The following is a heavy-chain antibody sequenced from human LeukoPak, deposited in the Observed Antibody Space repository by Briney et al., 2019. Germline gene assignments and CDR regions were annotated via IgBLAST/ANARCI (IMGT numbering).Heavy chain of an antibody. D-gene: IGHD1-26*01. CDR2: IKQDGSEK. J-gene: IGHJ3*01. CDR3: ASDVGLS. V-gene: IGHV3-7*01. Sequence: GGSLRLSCVASGFTFSSYWMSWVLQAPGKGLEWVANIKQDGSEKYYVDSVKGRFTISRDNAKKSLYLQMNSLRAEDTAVYYCASDVGLSWGQGTMVTVSS. CDR1: GFTFSSYW.